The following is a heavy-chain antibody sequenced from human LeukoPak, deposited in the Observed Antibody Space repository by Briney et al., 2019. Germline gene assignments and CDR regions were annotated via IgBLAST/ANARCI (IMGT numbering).Heavy chain of an antibody. J-gene: IGHJ4*02. CDR2: ISGSGGST. CDR1: GFTFSSYA. Sequence: GGSLKLSCAASGFTFSSYAMSWVRQAPGKGLEWVSAISGSGGSTYYADSVKGRFTISRDNSKNTLYLQMNSLRAEDTAVYYCAKGSSSFRIPYYFDYWGQGTLVTVSS. D-gene: IGHD6-6*01. CDR3: AKGSSSFRIPYYFDY. V-gene: IGHV3-23*01.